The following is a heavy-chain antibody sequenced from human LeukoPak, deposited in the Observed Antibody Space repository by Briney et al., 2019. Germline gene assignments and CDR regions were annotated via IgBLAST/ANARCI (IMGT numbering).Heavy chain of an antibody. Sequence: SVKVSCKASGGIFSSYAISWVRQAPGQGLEWMGRIIPILGIANYAQKFQGRVTITADKSTSTAHMDLSSLRSEDTAVYYCARDLPPYYFDYWGQGTLVTVSS. CDR1: GGIFSSYA. J-gene: IGHJ4*02. CDR3: ARDLPPYYFDY. V-gene: IGHV1-69*04. CDR2: IIPILGIA.